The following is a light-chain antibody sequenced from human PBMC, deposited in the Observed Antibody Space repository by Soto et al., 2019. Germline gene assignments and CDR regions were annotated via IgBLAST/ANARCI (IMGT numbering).Light chain of an antibody. Sequence: EIVLTQSPGTLALSPGDRATLSCRASQSVTGSYLAWYQQKPGQPPRLLIYGASSRATGIPDRFRGSGSGTDFTLSIGRLEPEDFAVYYCQQYGASPPWTFGQGTKVDIK. CDR3: QQYGASPPWT. CDR2: GAS. CDR1: QSVTGSY. V-gene: IGKV3-20*01. J-gene: IGKJ1*01.